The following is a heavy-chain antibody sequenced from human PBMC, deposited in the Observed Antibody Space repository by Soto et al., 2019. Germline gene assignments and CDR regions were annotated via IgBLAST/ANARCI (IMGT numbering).Heavy chain of an antibody. V-gene: IGHV3-48*02. CDR1: GFPFSSYS. D-gene: IGHD3-16*01. Sequence: PGGSLRLSCAASGFPFSSYSMNWVRQAPGKGLEWVSYISSSSSTIYYADSVKGRFTISRDNAKNSLYLQMNSLRDEDTAVYYCARDGVNYYYYYGMDVWGQGTTVTVSS. J-gene: IGHJ6*02. CDR3: ARDGVNYYYYYGMDV. CDR2: ISSSSSTI.